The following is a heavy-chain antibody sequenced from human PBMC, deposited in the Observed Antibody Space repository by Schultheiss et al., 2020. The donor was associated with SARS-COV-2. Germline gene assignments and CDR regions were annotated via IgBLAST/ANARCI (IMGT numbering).Heavy chain of an antibody. D-gene: IGHD5-24*01. CDR2: IYYSGST. Sequence: SETLSLTCTVSGGSISSYYWSWIRQPPGKGLEWIGYIYYSGSTYYNPSLKSRVTISVDTSKNQFSLKLSSVTGADTAVYYCARDMADYYYGMDVWGQGTTVTVSS. CDR3: ARDMADYYYGMDV. CDR1: GGSISSYY. J-gene: IGHJ6*02. V-gene: IGHV4-59*12.